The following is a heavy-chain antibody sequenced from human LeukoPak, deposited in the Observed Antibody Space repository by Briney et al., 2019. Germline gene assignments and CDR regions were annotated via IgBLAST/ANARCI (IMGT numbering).Heavy chain of an antibody. CDR3: ARSKFGDILTGYYDDAFDI. J-gene: IGHJ3*02. Sequence: GGSLRLSCAASGFTFSSYAMHWVRQAPGKGLEWVAVISYDGSNKYYADSVKGRFTISRDNSKNTLYLQMNSLRAEDTAVYYYARSKFGDILTGYYDDAFDIWGQGTMVTVSS. CDR2: ISYDGSNK. V-gene: IGHV3-30-3*01. D-gene: IGHD3-9*01. CDR1: GFTFSSYA.